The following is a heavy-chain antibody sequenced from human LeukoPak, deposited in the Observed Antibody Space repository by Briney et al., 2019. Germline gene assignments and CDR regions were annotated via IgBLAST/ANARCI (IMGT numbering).Heavy chain of an antibody. J-gene: IGHJ4*02. D-gene: IGHD3-3*01. CDR2: ISGSGGST. V-gene: IGHV3-23*01. CDR1: GFTFSSYE. CDR3: AKADRITIFGVVIRPPSKYYFDY. Sequence: PGGSLRLSCAASGFTFSSYEMNWVRQAPGKGLEWVSAISGSGGSTYYADSVKGRFTISRDNSKNTLYLQMNSLRAEDTAVYYCAKADRITIFGVVIRPPSKYYFDYWGQGTLVTVSS.